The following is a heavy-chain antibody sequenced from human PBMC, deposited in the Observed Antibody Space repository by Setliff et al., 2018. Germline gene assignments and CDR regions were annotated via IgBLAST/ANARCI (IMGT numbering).Heavy chain of an antibody. CDR1: GYGFTSHY. V-gene: IGHV1-46*01. D-gene: IGHD3-22*01. Sequence: ASVKVSCKTSGYGFTSHYFHWLRQAPGQGLEWMGIVNPSGGKTTLSQRFQGRVSMTADASTATVYMEQHSLTSEDTAIYYCARAPWGDDYDSLYTWFDPWGQGSLVTVSS. CDR2: VNPSGGKT. J-gene: IGHJ5*02. CDR3: ARAPWGDDYDSLYTWFDP.